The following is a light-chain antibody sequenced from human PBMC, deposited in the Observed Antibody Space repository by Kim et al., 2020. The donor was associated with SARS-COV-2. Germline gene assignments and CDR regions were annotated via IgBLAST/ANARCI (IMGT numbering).Light chain of an antibody. J-gene: IGKJ1*01. Sequence: LSPGERAPLSCRASQTFSNTFLAWYQQKLGQAPRLLIYATSNRPTGIPDRFSGRGSGTDFTLTISRLEPEDSAAYYCQQSGSSPTFGQGTKVDIK. CDR1: QTFSNTF. V-gene: IGKV3-20*01. CDR2: ATS. CDR3: QQSGSSPT.